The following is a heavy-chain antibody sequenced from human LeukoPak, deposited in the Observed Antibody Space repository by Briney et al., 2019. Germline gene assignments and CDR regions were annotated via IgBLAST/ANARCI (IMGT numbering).Heavy chain of an antibody. D-gene: IGHD2-8*01. CDR2: ISASSSAT. J-gene: IGHJ4*02. Sequence: GGSLRLSCAASGLSFSVNAMNWVRQAPGKGLEWVSYISASSSATYYADPVKGRFTTSRDNARNSLYLQMDSLRDEDTAVYYCARYFNGAYDYWGQGTLVAVSS. CDR1: GLSFSVNA. CDR3: ARYFNGAYDY. V-gene: IGHV3-48*02.